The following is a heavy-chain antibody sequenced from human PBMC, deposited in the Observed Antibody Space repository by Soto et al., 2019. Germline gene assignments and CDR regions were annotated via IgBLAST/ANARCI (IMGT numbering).Heavy chain of an antibody. V-gene: IGHV1-2*04. CDR3: AREYGGSSGYYYGHVYFDY. D-gene: IGHD3-22*01. CDR1: GYTFTGYY. J-gene: IGHJ4*02. CDR2: INPNSGGT. Sequence: VKVSCKASGYTFTGYYMHWVRQAPGQGLEWMGWINPNSGGTNYAQKFQGWVTMTRDTSISTAYMELSRLRSDDTAVYYCAREYGGSSGYYYGHVYFDYWGQGTLVTVSS.